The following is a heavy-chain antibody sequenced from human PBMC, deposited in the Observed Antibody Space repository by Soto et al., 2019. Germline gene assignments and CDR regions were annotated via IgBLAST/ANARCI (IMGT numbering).Heavy chain of an antibody. J-gene: IGHJ4*02. V-gene: IGHV3-30*04. CDR2: ISYDGRDK. CDR1: GFTFRSYA. Sequence: QVQLVESGGGAIQPGRSLRLSCAASGFTFRSYATHWVRQAPGKGLEWVAVISYDGRDKKHADSVKGRFTISRDNSNNMLYLQMNSLRAEDTAVYYCARAASTGAADYYFDYWRQGTLVTVSS. CDR3: ARAASTGAADYYFDY. D-gene: IGHD5-12*01.